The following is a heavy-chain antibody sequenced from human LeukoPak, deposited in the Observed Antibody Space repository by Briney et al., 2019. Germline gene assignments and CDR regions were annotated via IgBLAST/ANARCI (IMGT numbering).Heavy chain of an antibody. Sequence: ASVKVSCKASGYTFTGYYMHWVRQAPGQGLEWMGWINPDSGATNYAQKFQGRVTMTSDTSISTAFMELNRLRSDDTAVYYCARADRITLFGVVIIPRPDYWGQGTLVTVSS. J-gene: IGHJ4*02. CDR1: GYTFTGYY. CDR3: ARADRITLFGVVIIPRPDY. V-gene: IGHV1-2*02. CDR2: INPDSGAT. D-gene: IGHD3-3*01.